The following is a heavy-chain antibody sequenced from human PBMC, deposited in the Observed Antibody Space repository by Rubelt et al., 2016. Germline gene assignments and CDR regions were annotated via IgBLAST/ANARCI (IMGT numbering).Heavy chain of an antibody. V-gene: IGHV4-34*01. CDR2: INHRGST. Sequence: QVQLQQWGAGLLKPSETLSLTCAVYGGSFSDYYWSWIRQPPGKGLEWIGEINHRGSTKYNPSLKSRVTVSVDTSKNQFSLRLSSLRAAETAVYFCAMFVEYQVLSDRNWFDPWGQGTLVTVSS. CDR3: AMFVEYQVLSDRNWFDP. D-gene: IGHD2-2*01. J-gene: IGHJ5*02. CDR1: GGSFSDYY.